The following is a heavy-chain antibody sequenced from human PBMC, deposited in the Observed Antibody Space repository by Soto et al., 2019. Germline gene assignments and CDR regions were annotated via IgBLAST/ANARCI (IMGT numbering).Heavy chain of an antibody. CDR3: ARGPPPAPRGYYYGQGYYYYYMDV. CDR1: GGSFSGYY. V-gene: IGHV4-34*01. CDR2: INHSGST. D-gene: IGHD3-10*01. Sequence: LETLSLTCAVYGGSFSGYYWSWIRQPPGKGLEWIGEINHSGSTNYNPSLKSRVTISVDTSKNQFSLKLSSVTAADTAVYYCARGPPPAPRGYYYGQGYYYYYMDVWGKGTTVTVSS. J-gene: IGHJ6*03.